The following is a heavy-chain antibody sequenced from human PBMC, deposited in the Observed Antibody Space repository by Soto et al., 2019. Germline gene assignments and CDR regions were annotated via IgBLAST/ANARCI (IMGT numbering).Heavy chain of an antibody. CDR1: GSTFSNAW. CDR3: TTDDRSRVYAFDI. CDR2: IKSKTDGGTT. V-gene: IGHV3-15*01. D-gene: IGHD3-22*01. J-gene: IGHJ3*02. Sequence: GESLKISCAASGSTFSNAWMSWVRQAPGKGLEWVGRIKSKTDGGTTDYAAPVKGRFTISRDDSKNTLYLQMNSLKTEDTAVYYCTTDDRSRVYAFDIWGQGTMVTVS.